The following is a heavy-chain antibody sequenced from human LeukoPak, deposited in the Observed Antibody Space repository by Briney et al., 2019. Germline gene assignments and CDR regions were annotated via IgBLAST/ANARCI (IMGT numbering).Heavy chain of an antibody. V-gene: IGHV4-34*01. CDR2: INHSGST. Sequence: SETLSLTCAVYGGSFSGYYWSWIRQPPGKGLGWIGEINHSGSTNYNPSLKSRVTISVDTSKNQFSLKLSSVTAADTAVYYCAKVYEYSSSWGWFDPWGQGTLVTVSS. J-gene: IGHJ5*02. D-gene: IGHD6-6*01. CDR3: AKVYEYSSSWGWFDP. CDR1: GGSFSGYY.